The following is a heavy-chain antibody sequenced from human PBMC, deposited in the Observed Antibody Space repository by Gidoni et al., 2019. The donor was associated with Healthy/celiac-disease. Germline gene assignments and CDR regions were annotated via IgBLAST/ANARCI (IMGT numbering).Heavy chain of an antibody. V-gene: IGHV3-23*01. D-gene: IGHD2-2*01. CDR1: GSTFSRYA. CDR3: AKDDVVVPAASAGALEY. J-gene: IGHJ4*02. CDR2: NSGSGGST. Sequence: EVQLLESGGGLVQPGGSLRLSCAASGSTFSRYAMSWVRQAPGKGLEWVSANSGSGGSTYYADSVKGRFTIARDNSENTLYLQMSSLRTEDTDVYYCAKDDVVVPAASAGALEYWGQGTLVTVSS.